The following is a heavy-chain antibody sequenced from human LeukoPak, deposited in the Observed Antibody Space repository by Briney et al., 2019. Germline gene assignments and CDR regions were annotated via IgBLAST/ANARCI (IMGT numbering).Heavy chain of an antibody. V-gene: IGHV3-23*01. CDR3: VKGGTADRVGWTH. CDR1: GFTFSDHA. Sequence: GGSLRLSCAASGFTFSDHAMSWLRQAPAKGLEWVSSINGNGGGSYYIDSVKGRFTVSRDNSENALYLQMNNLRTEDTAVYFCVKGGTADRVGWTHWGRGSLVTVFS. D-gene: IGHD7-27*01. J-gene: IGHJ4*02. CDR2: INGNGGGS.